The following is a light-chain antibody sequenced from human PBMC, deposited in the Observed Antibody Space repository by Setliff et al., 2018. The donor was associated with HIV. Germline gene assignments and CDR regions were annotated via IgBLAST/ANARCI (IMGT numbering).Light chain of an antibody. J-gene: IGLJ1*01. Sequence: QSALTQPASVSGSPGQSITISCTGTSSDVGTYNFVSWYQQHPGKAPKLMIYDVSNRPSGISNRFSASKSGNTASLTISGLQAEDEADYYCLSYTSSTPLYVVGTGTKV. CDR3: LSYTSSTPLYV. CDR1: SSDVGTYNF. V-gene: IGLV2-14*03. CDR2: DVS.